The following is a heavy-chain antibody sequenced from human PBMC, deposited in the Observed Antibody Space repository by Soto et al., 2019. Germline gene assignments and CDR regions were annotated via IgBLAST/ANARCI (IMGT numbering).Heavy chain of an antibody. V-gene: IGHV3-23*01. CDR2: ISGSGGST. J-gene: IGHJ4*02. Sequence: GGSLRLSCAASGFTFSSYAMSWVRQAPGKGLEWVSAISGSGGSTYYADSVKGRFTISRDNSKNTLYLQMNSLRAEDTAVYYCAGGRPSLAAAGSHWVYWGQGTLVTVSS. CDR3: AGGRPSLAAAGSHWVY. CDR1: GFTFSSYA. D-gene: IGHD6-13*01.